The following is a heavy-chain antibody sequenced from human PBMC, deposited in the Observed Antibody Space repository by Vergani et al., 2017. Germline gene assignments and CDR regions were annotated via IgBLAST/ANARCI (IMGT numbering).Heavy chain of an antibody. J-gene: IGHJ3*02. CDR3: ARVRRIYSSSWYDAFDI. D-gene: IGHD6-13*01. CDR1: GGSISSYY. Sequence: VQLVESGPGLVKPSETLSLTCTVSGGSISSYYWSWIRQPPGKGLEWIGYIYYSGSTNYNPSLKSRVTISVDTSKNQFSLKLSSVTAADTAVYYCARVRRIYSSSWYDAFDIWGQGTMVTVSS. CDR2: IYYSGST. V-gene: IGHV4-59*01.